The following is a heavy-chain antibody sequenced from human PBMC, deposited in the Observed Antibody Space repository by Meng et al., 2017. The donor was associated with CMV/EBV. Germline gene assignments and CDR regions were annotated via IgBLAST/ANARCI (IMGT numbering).Heavy chain of an antibody. CDR3: ARGFTGVLLWFGESLGWFDP. Sequence: QAQAPEVGPVLGKPSQTLSLTCTVSGGSISSGDYYWSWIRQPPGKGLELIGYIYYSGSTYYNPSLKSRVTISVDTSKNQFSLKLSSVTAADTAVYYCARGFTGVLLWFGESLGWFDPWGQGTLVTVSS. V-gene: IGHV4-30-4*08. CDR2: IYYSGST. D-gene: IGHD3-10*01. CDR1: GGSISSGDYY. J-gene: IGHJ5*02.